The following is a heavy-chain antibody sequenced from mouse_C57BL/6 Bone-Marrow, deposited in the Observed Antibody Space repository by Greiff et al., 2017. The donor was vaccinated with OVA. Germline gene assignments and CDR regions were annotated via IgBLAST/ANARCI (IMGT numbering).Heavy chain of an antibody. Sequence: EVQVVESGGGLVKPGGSLKLSCAASGFTFSSYAMSWVRQTPEKRLEWVATISDGGSYTYYPDNVKGRFTISRDNAKNNLYLQMSHLKSEDTAMYYCARRKLRGAMDYWGQGTSVTVSS. CDR2: ISDGGSYT. D-gene: IGHD2-4*01. V-gene: IGHV5-4*01. CDR3: ARRKLRGAMDY. CDR1: GFTFSSYA. J-gene: IGHJ4*01.